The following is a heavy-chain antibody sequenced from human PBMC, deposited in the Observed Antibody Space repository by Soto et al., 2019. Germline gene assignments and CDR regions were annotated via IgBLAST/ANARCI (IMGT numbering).Heavy chain of an antibody. J-gene: IGHJ4*02. Sequence: GASVKVSCKASGGTFSSYAISWVRQAPGQGLEWMGGIIPILGTANYAQKFQGRVTITADESTSTAYMELSSLRSEDTAVYYCARTGLTGTNFYFDYWGQGTLVTVSS. CDR2: IIPILGTA. D-gene: IGHD1-7*01. CDR1: GGTFSSYA. V-gene: IGHV1-69*13. CDR3: ARTGLTGTNFYFDY.